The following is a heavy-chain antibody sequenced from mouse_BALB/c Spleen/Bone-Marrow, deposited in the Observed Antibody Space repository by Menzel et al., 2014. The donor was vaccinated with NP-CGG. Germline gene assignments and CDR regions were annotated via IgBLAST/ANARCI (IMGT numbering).Heavy chain of an antibody. Sequence: VQLQQSGAELVRPGPSVKISCKASGYAFXRSWMNWVKQRPGQGLEWIGQIYPGDDDTNYSGKFKGRATLTADKSSCTAYMQLSSQTSEVSALCFCAGSTPLAYWGQGTLVTVSA. V-gene: IGHV1-80*01. CDR2: IYPGDDDT. CDR1: GYAFXRSW. J-gene: IGHJ3*01. D-gene: IGHD1-1*01. CDR3: AGSTPLAY.